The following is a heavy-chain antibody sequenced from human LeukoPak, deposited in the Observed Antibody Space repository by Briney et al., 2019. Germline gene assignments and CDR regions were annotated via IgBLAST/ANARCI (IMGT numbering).Heavy chain of an antibody. CDR1: GFTFSSYA. Sequence: GGSLRLSCAASGFTFSSYAMGWVRQAPGKGLEWVSAISGSGGSTYYADSVKGRFTISRDNSKNTLYLQMNSLRAEDTAVYYCAKNFRFLGYYYMDVWGKGTTVTVSS. J-gene: IGHJ6*03. V-gene: IGHV3-23*01. D-gene: IGHD3-3*01. CDR2: ISGSGGST. CDR3: AKNFRFLGYYYMDV.